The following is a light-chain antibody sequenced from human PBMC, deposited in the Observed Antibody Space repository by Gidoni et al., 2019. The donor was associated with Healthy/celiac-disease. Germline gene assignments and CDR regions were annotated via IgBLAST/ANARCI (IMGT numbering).Light chain of an antibody. J-gene: IGKJ1*01. V-gene: IGKV3-11*01. CDR1: QSVSSY. Sequence: EIVLTQSPATLSLSPGERATLSCRASQSVSSYLAWYQQKPGQAPRLLIYDASNRATGIPARFSGSGSGTDFTLTISSLEPEDFAVYYCQQATTFXQXTKVEIK. CDR3: QQATT. CDR2: DAS.